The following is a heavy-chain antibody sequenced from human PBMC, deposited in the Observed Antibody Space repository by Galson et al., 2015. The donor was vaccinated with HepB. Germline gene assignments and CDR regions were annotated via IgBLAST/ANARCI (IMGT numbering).Heavy chain of an antibody. J-gene: IGHJ4*02. D-gene: IGHD5-24*01. Sequence: SLRLSCAVSGFTFSTYGMHWVRQAPGKGLEWVAIITYDGRYDYYADSVEGRFTISRDNSKNTLYLQMNSLRTEDAAVYYCVKDTKEAPEGYNQGAFDYRGQGTLVTVSS. CDR1: GFTFSTYG. CDR2: ITYDGRYD. CDR3: VKDTKEAPEGYNQGAFDY. V-gene: IGHV3-30*18.